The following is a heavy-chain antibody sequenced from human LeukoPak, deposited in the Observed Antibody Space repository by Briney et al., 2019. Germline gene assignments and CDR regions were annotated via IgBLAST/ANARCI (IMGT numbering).Heavy chain of an antibody. CDR1: GDSVTYYY. V-gene: IGHV4-4*07. J-gene: IGHJ4*02. D-gene: IGHD1-26*01. CDR3: ARVGIDSGSFADFDY. Sequence: PSETLSLTCTVSGDSVTYYYWSWIRQPAGKGLEWIGRIFHSGDNNYNPSLKSRVTISVDTSKDQFSLKLSSVTAADTAVYFCARVGIDSGSFADFDYWGQGTLVTVSS. CDR2: IFHSGDN.